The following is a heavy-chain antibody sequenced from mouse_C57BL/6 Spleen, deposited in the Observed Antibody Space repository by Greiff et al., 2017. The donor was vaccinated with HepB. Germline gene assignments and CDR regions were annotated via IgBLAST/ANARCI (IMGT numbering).Heavy chain of an antibody. CDR2: IDPETGGT. J-gene: IGHJ2*01. Sequence: QVHVKQSGAELVRPGASVTLSCKASGYTFTDYEMHWVKQTPVHGLEWIGAIDPETGGTAYNQKFKGKAILTADKSSSTAYMELRSLTSEDSAVYYCTAVVVHWGQGTTLTVSS. CDR3: TAVVVH. D-gene: IGHD1-1*01. CDR1: GYTFTDYE. V-gene: IGHV1-15*01.